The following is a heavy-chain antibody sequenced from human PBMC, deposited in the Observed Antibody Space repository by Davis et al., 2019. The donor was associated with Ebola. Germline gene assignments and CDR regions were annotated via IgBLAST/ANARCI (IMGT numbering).Heavy chain of an antibody. Sequence: GESLKISCAASGFISSSYWMSWVRQAPGKGLEWVANIKEEGSEQYYVDSVKGRCTISRDNAKNSLYLQMNSLRAEDTAVYYCARDLYLGSWNYYGMDVWGQGTTVTVSS. J-gene: IGHJ6*02. V-gene: IGHV3-7*01. CDR1: GFISSSYW. D-gene: IGHD2-2*02. CDR2: IKEEGSEQ. CDR3: ARDLYLGSWNYYGMDV.